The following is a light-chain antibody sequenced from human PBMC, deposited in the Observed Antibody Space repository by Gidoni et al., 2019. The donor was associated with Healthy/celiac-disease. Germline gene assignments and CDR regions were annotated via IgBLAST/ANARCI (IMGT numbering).Light chain of an antibody. Sequence: DIQMTQSPSSLSVGDRVTITCRASQGISNYLAWYQQKPGKVPKLLIYAASTLQSGVPSRFSGSGSGTDFTRTISSLQPEDVATYYCQKYNSAPRTFXXXTKVEIK. CDR2: AAS. CDR3: QKYNSAPRT. CDR1: QGISNY. J-gene: IGKJ1*01. V-gene: IGKV1-27*01.